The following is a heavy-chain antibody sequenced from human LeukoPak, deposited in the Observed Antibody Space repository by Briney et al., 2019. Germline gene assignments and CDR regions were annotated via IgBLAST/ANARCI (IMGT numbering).Heavy chain of an antibody. CDR2: INTNTGNP. V-gene: IGHV7-4-1*02. CDR3: ATPDDGKGPFGAFDI. D-gene: IGHD1-1*01. J-gene: IGHJ3*02. CDR1: GYTFTSYA. Sequence: ASVKVSCKASGYTFTSYAMNWVRQAPGQGLEWMGWINTNTGNPTYAQGFTGRFVFSLDTSVSTAYLQISSLKAEDTAVYYCATPDDGKGPFGAFDIWGQGTMVTVSS.